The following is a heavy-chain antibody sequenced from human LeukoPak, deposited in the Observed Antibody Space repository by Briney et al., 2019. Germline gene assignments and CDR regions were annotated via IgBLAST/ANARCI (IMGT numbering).Heavy chain of an antibody. Sequence: PGGSLRLSCAASGFTFSDYYMSWIRQAPGKGLEWVAVTVGGDGTYYADSVKGRFTISRDNSKNTLYLQMNSLRAEDTAVYYCAKNPGVYDYWGQGTLVTVSS. D-gene: IGHD3-10*01. CDR2: TVGGDGT. CDR3: AKNPGVYDY. J-gene: IGHJ4*02. CDR1: GFTFSDYY. V-gene: IGHV3-23*01.